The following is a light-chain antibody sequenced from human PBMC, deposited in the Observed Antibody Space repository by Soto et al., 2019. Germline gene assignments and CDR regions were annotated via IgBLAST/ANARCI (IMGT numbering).Light chain of an antibody. Sequence: QSVLTQPPSASGTPGQRVTISCSGSSSNIGSNYVYWYQQLPGTAPQLLIYKNNQRPSGVPDRFTXXKSGTSASXAIXGLRSEDEADYYCAAWDDSLSGYVFGTGTKLTVL. CDR3: AAWDDSLSGYV. CDR2: KNN. J-gene: IGLJ1*01. CDR1: SSNIGSNY. V-gene: IGLV1-47*01.